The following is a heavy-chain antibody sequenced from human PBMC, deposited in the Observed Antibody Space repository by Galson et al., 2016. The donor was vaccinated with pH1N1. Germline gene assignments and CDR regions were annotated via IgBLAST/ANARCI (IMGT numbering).Heavy chain of an antibody. CDR3: ARDLGWWVAYMDV. D-gene: IGHD2-15*01. CDR1: GYTFTGYY. Sequence: SVKVSCKASGYTFTGYYMHWVRQAPGQGLEWMGWINPNSGGTNYAQKFQGRVTMTTDTSTTTAYMELRSLRSDDTAVYYCARDLGWWVAYMDVWGEGTTVTVSS. V-gene: IGHV1-2*02. J-gene: IGHJ6*03. CDR2: INPNSGGT.